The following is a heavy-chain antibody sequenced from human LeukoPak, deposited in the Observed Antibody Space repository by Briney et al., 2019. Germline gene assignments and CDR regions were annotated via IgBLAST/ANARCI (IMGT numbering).Heavy chain of an antibody. CDR3: ARCTVIGSLASDY. D-gene: IGHD4-11*01. Sequence: GGSLRLSCAASGFTFSSYAMSWVRQAPGRGLEWVSSISSSSSYIYYADSVKGRFTISRDNAKNSLYLQMNSLRAEDTAVYYCARCTVIGSLASDYWGQGTLVTVSS. J-gene: IGHJ4*02. V-gene: IGHV3-21*01. CDR1: GFTFSSYA. CDR2: ISSSSSYI.